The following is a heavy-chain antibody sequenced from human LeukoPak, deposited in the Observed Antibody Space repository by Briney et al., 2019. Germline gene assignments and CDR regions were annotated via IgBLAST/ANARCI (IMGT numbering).Heavy chain of an antibody. CDR1: GFTFSNHW. Sequence: PGGSLRLSCAASGFTFSNHWMSWVRQAPGKGLEWVASIRKDAVEKSYVDSVKGRFTISRDNAKNSVYLQMNSLRAEDTAVYYCARILYISGWSIDYWGQGALVTVSS. CDR3: ARILYISGWSIDY. J-gene: IGHJ4*02. D-gene: IGHD6-19*01. V-gene: IGHV3-7*01. CDR2: IRKDAVEK.